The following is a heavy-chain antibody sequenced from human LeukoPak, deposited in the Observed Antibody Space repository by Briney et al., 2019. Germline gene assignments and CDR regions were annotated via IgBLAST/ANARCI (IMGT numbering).Heavy chain of an antibody. CDR1: GFTFSSYT. CDR3: EILGLERLDY. CDR2: ISSSSSYI. J-gene: IGHJ4*02. Sequence: GGSLRLSCAASGFTFSSYTMKWVRQAPGKGLEWVSIISSSSSYIYYADSVKGRFTISRDNAKNSLYLQMNSLRAEDTAVYYWEILGLERLDYWGQGTLVTVSS. D-gene: IGHD3/OR15-3a*01. V-gene: IGHV3-21*01.